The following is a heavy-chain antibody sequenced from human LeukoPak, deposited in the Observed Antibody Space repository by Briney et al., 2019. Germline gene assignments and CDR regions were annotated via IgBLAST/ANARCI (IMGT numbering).Heavy chain of an antibody. CDR1: GFTFKSYA. V-gene: IGHV3-64*05. CDR3: VKGLDYSRSQMDS. J-gene: IGHJ4*02. Sequence: GGSLRLSCSASGFTFKSYAMHWVRQAPGKGLEYVSSINTNGANTYYADSVKGRFTISRDNSRNTVYVQMNSLTPEDTAVYYCVKGLDYSRSQMDSWGQGTLVTVSS. D-gene: IGHD6-6*01. CDR2: INTNGANT.